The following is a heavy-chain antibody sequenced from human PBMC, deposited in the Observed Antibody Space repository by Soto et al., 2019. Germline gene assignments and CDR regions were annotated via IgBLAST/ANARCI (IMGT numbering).Heavy chain of an antibody. CDR3: ARDHSHAFWSRYYFGY. J-gene: IGHJ4*02. V-gene: IGHV6-1*01. D-gene: IGHD3-3*01. CDR2: TYYRSKWYN. CDR1: WDSVSSNIAA. Sequence: SQALSLTYAISWDSVSSNIAACNCIRQSPSRGLEWLGRTYYRSKWYNDYAVSVKSRITINPDTSKNQFSLQLNSVTPEDTAVYYCARDHSHAFWSRYYFGYWGQGTLVTVSS.